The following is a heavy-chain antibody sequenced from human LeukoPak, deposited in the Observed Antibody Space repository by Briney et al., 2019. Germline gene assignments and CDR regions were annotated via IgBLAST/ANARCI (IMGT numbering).Heavy chain of an antibody. Sequence: ASVKVSCKASGYTFTSHGISWVRQAPGQGLEWMGWISAYNGKTNYAQKLQGRVTMTTDTSTSTAYMELRSLRSDDTAVYYCARLGYSGSYGDYWGQGTLVTVSS. J-gene: IGHJ4*02. CDR1: GYTFTSHG. CDR2: ISAYNGKT. D-gene: IGHD1-26*01. V-gene: IGHV1-18*01. CDR3: ARLGYSGSYGDY.